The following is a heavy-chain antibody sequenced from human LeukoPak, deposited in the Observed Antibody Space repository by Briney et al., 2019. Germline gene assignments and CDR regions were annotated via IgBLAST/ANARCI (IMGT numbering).Heavy chain of an antibody. J-gene: IGHJ4*02. CDR3: AKADDYYDSSGYPY. Sequence: GGSLRLSCAASGFTFSSYGMHWVRQAPGKGLEWVAFIRYDGSNKYYADSVKGRFTISRHNSKNTLYLQMNSLRAEDTAVYYCAKADDYYDSSGYPYWGQGTLVTVSS. D-gene: IGHD3-22*01. V-gene: IGHV3-30*02. CDR2: IRYDGSNK. CDR1: GFTFSSYG.